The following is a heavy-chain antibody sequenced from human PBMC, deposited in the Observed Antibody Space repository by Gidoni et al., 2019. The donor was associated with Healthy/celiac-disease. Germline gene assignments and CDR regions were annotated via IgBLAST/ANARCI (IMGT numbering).Heavy chain of an antibody. J-gene: IGHJ6*02. D-gene: IGHD1-1*01. V-gene: IGHV1-2*02. CDR2: IHPNSGGT. Sequence: QVQLEQYGAEVKKPGASVKVSCKASGYTFTGYYMHWVRQAPGQGLEWMGWIHPNSGGTNYAQKLQGRVTMIRDTSISTAYMELSRLRADDTAVYYCARGDWNDFNGYYYGMDVWGQGTTVTVSS. CDR1: GYTFTGYY. CDR3: ARGDWNDFNGYYYGMDV.